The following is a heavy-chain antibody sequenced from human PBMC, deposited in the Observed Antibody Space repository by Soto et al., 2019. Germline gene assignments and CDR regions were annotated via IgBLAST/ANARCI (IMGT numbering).Heavy chain of an antibody. CDR3: GRGTPRIGGFFDY. CDR1: GGSMYTPNW. Sequence: SETLSLTCAVSGGSMYTPNWWTWVRQTPGKGLQWIGEIYHSESTNYNPSLKSRVTISVDKSKTQFSLNLTSVTAADTAMYYWGRGTPRIGGFFDYGGKGTRAPVSS. CDR2: IYHSEST. V-gene: IGHV4-4*02. D-gene: IGHD3-16*01. J-gene: IGHJ4*02.